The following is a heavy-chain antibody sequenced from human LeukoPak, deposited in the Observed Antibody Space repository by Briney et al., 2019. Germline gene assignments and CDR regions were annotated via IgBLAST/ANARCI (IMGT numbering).Heavy chain of an antibody. J-gene: IGHJ5*02. CDR2: INHSGST. D-gene: IGHD2-21*02. Sequence: SETLSLTCAVYGGSFSGYYWSWIRQPPGKGLEWIGEINHSGSTNYNPSLKSRVTISVDTSKNQFSLKLSSVTAADTAVYYCARVTVYVVTAPPWFDPCGQGTLVTVSS. CDR1: GGSFSGYY. CDR3: ARVTVYVVTAPPWFDP. V-gene: IGHV4-34*01.